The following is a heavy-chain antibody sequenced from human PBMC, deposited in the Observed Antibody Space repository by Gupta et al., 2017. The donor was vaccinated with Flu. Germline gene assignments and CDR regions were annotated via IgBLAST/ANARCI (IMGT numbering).Heavy chain of an antibody. Sequence: AMSWVRQGPGKGLEWVSTISGSGGSTYYADSVKGRFTISRYNSKNTLYLQMNSLRAEDTAVYYCAKGHCSTTSCYPYYFDYRGQGTLVTVS. CDR2: ISGSGGST. D-gene: IGHD2-2*01. J-gene: IGHJ4*02. CDR3: AKGHCSTTSCYPYYFDY. CDR1: A. V-gene: IGHV3-23*01.